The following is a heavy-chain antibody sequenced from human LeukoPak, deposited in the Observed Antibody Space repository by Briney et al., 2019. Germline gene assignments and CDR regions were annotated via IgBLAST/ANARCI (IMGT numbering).Heavy chain of an antibody. J-gene: IGHJ2*01. CDR1: GFTFSRYW. Sequence: TGGPLRLSCAASGFTFSRYWMHWVRQAPGKGLEWVSRIQIDGSSTNYADSVKGRFTISRGNDKNTLYLQMHSLRAEDTAMYYCSRVLPGGSRSLDLWGLGTLVIVSS. CDR2: IQIDGSST. V-gene: IGHV3-74*01. D-gene: IGHD1-26*01. CDR3: SRVLPGGSRSLDL.